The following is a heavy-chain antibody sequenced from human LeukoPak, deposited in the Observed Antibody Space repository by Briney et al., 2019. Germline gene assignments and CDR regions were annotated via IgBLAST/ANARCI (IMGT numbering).Heavy chain of an antibody. CDR3: ARDYHTDSSGCFDY. V-gene: IGHV3-23*01. J-gene: IGHJ4*02. D-gene: IGHD6-19*01. CDR2: ISGSGSTI. CDR1: GFTFSSYA. Sequence: GGSLRLSCAASGFTFSSYAMSWVRQAPGKGLEWVSAISGSGSTIYYADSVKGRFTISRDNAKNSLYLQMNSLRAEDTAVYYCARDYHTDSSGCFDYWGQGTLVTVSS.